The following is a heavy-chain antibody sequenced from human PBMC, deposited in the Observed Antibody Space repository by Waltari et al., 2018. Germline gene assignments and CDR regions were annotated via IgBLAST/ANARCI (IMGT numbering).Heavy chain of an antibody. CDR3: ARVTHSNPAYFDL. V-gene: IGHV3-66*01. J-gene: IGHJ2*01. CDR1: GFTVSNTY. D-gene: IGHD4-4*01. Sequence: EVQLVESGGGLVQPGGSLRLSCEASGFTVSNTYMSWVRQAPGKGLEWVSVLYSGGSAYYADSLKGRFTLSRDNSKNTVYLQMKSLRVEDTAVYYCARVTHSNPAYFDLWGRGTLVTVSS. CDR2: LYSGGSA.